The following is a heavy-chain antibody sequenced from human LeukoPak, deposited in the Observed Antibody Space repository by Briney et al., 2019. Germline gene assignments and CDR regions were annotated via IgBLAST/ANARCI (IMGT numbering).Heavy chain of an antibody. CDR1: GGSISSGSYY. Sequence: SETLSLTCTVSGGSISSGSYYWSWIRQPAGKGLEWIGRIYTSGSTNYNPSLRSRVTISVDTSKNQFSLKLSSVTAADTAVYYCAGRWLYDAFDIWGQGTMVTVSS. CDR3: AGRWLYDAFDI. V-gene: IGHV4-61*02. CDR2: IYTSGST. J-gene: IGHJ3*02. D-gene: IGHD3-22*01.